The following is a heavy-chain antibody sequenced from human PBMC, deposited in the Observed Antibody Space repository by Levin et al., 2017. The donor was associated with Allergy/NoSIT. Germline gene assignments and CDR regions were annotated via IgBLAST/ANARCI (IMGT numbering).Heavy chain of an antibody. V-gene: IGHV3-33*01. CDR1: GFTFSSFG. CDR2: IWYDGSNK. D-gene: IGHD3-22*01. J-gene: IGHJ6*02. Sequence: LSLTCAASGFTFSSFGMHWVRQAPGKGLEWVAVIWYDGSNKYYADSVKGRFIISRDNTKNTLYLQMHSLRVEDRAVYYCARDYYESSGAYYYGMDVWGQGTTVTVSS. CDR3: ARDYYESSGAYYYGMDV.